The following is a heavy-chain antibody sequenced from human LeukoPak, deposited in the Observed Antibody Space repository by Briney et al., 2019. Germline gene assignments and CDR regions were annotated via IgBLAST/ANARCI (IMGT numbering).Heavy chain of an antibody. CDR1: GFAFSAYA. V-gene: IGHV3-30-3*01. Sequence: PGRSLRLSCAASGFAFSAYAMHWLRQAPGKGLEWVAIISYDGSNEYYVDSVKGRFTISRDNSKNTLYLQMNSLRGEDTAVYYCASGVDRYSVYDGNYWGQGALVTVSS. J-gene: IGHJ4*02. CDR3: ASGVDRYSVYDGNY. CDR2: ISYDGSNE. D-gene: IGHD5/OR15-5a*01.